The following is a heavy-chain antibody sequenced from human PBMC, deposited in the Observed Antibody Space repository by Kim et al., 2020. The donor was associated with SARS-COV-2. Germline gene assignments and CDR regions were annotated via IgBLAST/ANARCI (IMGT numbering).Heavy chain of an antibody. CDR3: ASNREAGGAREFDY. CDR2: ISYDGSNK. J-gene: IGHJ4*02. Sequence: GGSLRLSCAASGFTFSSYGMHWVRQAPGKGLEWVAVISYDGSNKYYADSVKGRFTISRVNSKNTLYLQMNSLRAEDTAVYYCASNREAGGAREFDYWGQGTLVTVPS. D-gene: IGHD1-26*01. CDR1: GFTFSSYG. V-gene: IGHV3-33*05.